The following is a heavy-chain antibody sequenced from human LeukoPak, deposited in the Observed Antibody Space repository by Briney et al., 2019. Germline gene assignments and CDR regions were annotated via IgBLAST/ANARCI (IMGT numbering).Heavy chain of an antibody. CDR1: GFTFSSYA. D-gene: IGHD1-20*01. V-gene: IGHV3-30-3*01. Sequence: GGSLRLSCAASGFTFSSYAMHWVRQAPGKGLEWVAVISYDGSNKYYADSVKGRFTISRDNSKNTLYLQMNSLRAEDTAVYYCARPGITGTRDAFDIWGQGTMVTVSS. CDR3: ARPGITGTRDAFDI. CDR2: ISYDGSNK. J-gene: IGHJ3*02.